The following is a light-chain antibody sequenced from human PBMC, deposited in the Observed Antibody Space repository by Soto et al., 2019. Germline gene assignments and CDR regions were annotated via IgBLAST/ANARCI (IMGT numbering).Light chain of an antibody. Sequence: DIVMTQSPLSLPVTPGEPASISCRSSQCLLGTNGHNYLDWYLQKPGQSPQLLIYEVSTRVSGVPDRFSGSGSGTDFTLEISRVETDDVGIYYCMQSTQLPPTFGQGTRLEIK. CDR3: MQSTQLPPT. J-gene: IGKJ5*01. V-gene: IGKV2D-29*02. CDR1: QCLLGTNGHNY. CDR2: EVS.